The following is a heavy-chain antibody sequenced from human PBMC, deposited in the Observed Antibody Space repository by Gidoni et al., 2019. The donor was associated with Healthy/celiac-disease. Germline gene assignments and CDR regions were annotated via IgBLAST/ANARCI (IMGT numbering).Heavy chain of an antibody. Sequence: VQLVESGGGLVQPGGSLRLSCAASGFTFSSYEMNWVRQAPGKGLEWVSYISSSGSTIYYADPVKGRFTISRDNAKNSLYLQMNSLRAEDTAVYYCARDTAMVSDGFDPWGQGTLVTVSS. J-gene: IGHJ5*02. D-gene: IGHD5-18*01. V-gene: IGHV3-48*03. CDR3: ARDTAMVSDGFDP. CDR2: ISSSGSTI. CDR1: GFTFSSYE.